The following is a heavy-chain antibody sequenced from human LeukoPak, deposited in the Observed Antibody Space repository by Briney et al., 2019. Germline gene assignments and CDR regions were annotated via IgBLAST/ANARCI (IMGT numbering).Heavy chain of an antibody. CDR3: AKDQGAYDPEYYFDY. V-gene: IGHV3-30*18. CDR1: GFTFNTYG. D-gene: IGHD5-12*01. CDR2: ISYDGSNN. Sequence: GGSLRLSCAAPGFTFNTYGMRWVRQAPGKGLEWVAIISYDGSNNYYADSVKGRFTISRDNSKNTLYLQMNSLRGEDTAVYYCAKDQGAYDPEYYFDYWGQGTLVTVSS. J-gene: IGHJ4*02.